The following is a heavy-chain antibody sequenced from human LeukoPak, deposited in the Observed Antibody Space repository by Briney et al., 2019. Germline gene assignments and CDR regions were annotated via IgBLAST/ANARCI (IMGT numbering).Heavy chain of an antibody. J-gene: IGHJ5*02. CDR3: ARDRSYYDSSGYLVLETRFDP. V-gene: IGHV1-69*13. CDR2: IIPSFGTA. CDR1: GGTFSSYA. Sequence: SVKVSCKASGGTFSSYAISWVRQAPGQGLEWKGGIIPSFGTANYAQKFQGRVTITADASTSTAYMEPSSLRTEDTAVYYCARDRSYYDSSGYLVLETRFDPWGQGTLLTVSS. D-gene: IGHD3-22*01.